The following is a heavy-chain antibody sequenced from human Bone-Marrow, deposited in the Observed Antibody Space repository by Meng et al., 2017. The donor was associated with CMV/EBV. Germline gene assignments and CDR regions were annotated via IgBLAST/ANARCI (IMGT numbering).Heavy chain of an antibody. CDR1: GFTFSSYA. CDR2: ISSSSSYI. J-gene: IGHJ5*02. V-gene: IGHV3-21*01. Sequence: GESLKISCAASGFTFSSYAMSWVRQAPGKGLEWVSSISSSSSYIYYADSVKGRFTISRDNAKNTLYLQMNSLRAEDTAVYYCAREGGYCSSTSCPNWFDPWGQGTLVTVSS. CDR3: AREGGYCSSTSCPNWFDP. D-gene: IGHD2-2*01.